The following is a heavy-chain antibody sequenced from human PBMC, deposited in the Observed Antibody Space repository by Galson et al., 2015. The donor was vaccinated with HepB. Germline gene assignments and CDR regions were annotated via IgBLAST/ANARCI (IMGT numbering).Heavy chain of an antibody. CDR2: ISSSSSYI. V-gene: IGHV3-21*01. J-gene: IGHJ6*02. CDR1: GFTFSSYS. CDR3: ARRRPSGSYGMDV. Sequence: SLRLSCAASGFTFSSYSMNWVRQAPGKGLEWVSSISSSSSYIYYADSVKGRFTISRDNAKNSLYLQMNSLRAEDTAVYYCARRRPSGSYGMDVWGQGTTVTVSS. D-gene: IGHD6-25*01.